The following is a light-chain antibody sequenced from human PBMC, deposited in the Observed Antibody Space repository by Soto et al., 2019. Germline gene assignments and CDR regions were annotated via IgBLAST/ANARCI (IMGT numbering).Light chain of an antibody. CDR2: KAS. CDR1: QSISSW. J-gene: IGKJ4*01. CDR3: QQYSTYPLT. Sequence: DIQMTQSPSTLSTSVGDRVTITCRASQSISSWLAWYQQIPGKAPKLLIYKASTLDSGVPSRFSGSGSGTEFTLTISGLLPDDFAIYYCQQYSTYPLTFGGGTKVEIK. V-gene: IGKV1-5*03.